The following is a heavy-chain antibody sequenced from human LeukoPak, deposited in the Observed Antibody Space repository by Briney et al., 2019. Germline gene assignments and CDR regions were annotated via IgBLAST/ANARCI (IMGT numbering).Heavy chain of an antibody. V-gene: IGHV4-59*01. CDR2: IYYSGST. CDR3: ARAGDYGSGSYYAY. J-gene: IGHJ4*02. Sequence: KPSETLSLTCTVSGGSISTYFWSWIRQPPGKGLEWIGYIYYSGSTNYNPSLKSRVTISVDTSKNQFSLKLSSVTAADTAVYYCARAGDYGSGSYYAYWGQGTLVSVSS. D-gene: IGHD3-10*01. CDR1: GGSISTYF.